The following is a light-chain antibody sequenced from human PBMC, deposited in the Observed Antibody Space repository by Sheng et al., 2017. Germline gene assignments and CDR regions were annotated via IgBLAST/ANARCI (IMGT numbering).Light chain of an antibody. CDR3: QSYDSSLSAYV. Sequence: QSVLTQPPSVSGAPGQRVTISCTGSSSNIGTRYDVHWYQQLPGTAPKLLIYRNNNRPSGVPDRFSGSKSGTSASLAITGLQAEDEADYYCQSYDSSLSAYVFGGGTKVTVL. CDR1: SSNIGTRYD. V-gene: IGLV1-40*01. CDR2: RNN. J-gene: IGLJ1*01.